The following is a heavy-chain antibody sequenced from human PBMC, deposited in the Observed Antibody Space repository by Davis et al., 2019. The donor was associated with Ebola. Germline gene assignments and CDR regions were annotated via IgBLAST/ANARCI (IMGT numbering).Heavy chain of an antibody. J-gene: IGHJ6*02. CDR1: GFTFSSYS. V-gene: IGHV3-21*01. D-gene: IGHD4-11*01. CDR3: ARVSSTTVREYYYYYYGMDV. Sequence: GESLKISCAASGFTFSSYSMNWVRQAPGKGLEWVSSISSSSSYIYYADSVKGRFTISRDNAKNSLYLQMNSLRDEDTAVYYCARVSSTTVREYYYYYYGMDVWGQGTTVTVSS. CDR2: ISSSSSYI.